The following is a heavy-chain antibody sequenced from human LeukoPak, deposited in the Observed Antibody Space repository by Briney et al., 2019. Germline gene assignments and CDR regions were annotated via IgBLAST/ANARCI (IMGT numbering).Heavy chain of an antibody. CDR2: IYTSGST. Sequence: PSETLSLICTVSGGSISSYYWSWIRQPAGKGLEWIGRIYTSGSTNYNPSLKSRVTMSVDTSKNQFSLKLSSVTAADTAVYYCARDINYYDSSGYYSCAFDIWGQGTMVTVSS. D-gene: IGHD3-22*01. CDR1: GGSISSYY. V-gene: IGHV4-4*07. J-gene: IGHJ3*02. CDR3: ARDINYYDSSGYYSCAFDI.